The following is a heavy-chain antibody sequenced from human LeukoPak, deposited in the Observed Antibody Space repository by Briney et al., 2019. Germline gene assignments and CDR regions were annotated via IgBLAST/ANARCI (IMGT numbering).Heavy chain of an antibody. CDR3: AKDGSWGDYYFYFYIDV. V-gene: IGHV3-23*01. CDR2: ISASGHYT. CDR1: GFTFANSA. Sequence: GGSLRLSCEASGFTFANSAMAWVRQAPGKGLEWVSGISASGHYTYNADSAKGRFTISRDNSKNTLYLQMNSLRAEDTALYFCAKDGSWGDYYFYFYIDVWGKGTTVTVSS. D-gene: IGHD1-26*01. J-gene: IGHJ6*03.